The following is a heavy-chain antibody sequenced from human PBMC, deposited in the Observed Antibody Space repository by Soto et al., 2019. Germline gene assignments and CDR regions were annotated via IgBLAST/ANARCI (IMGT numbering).Heavy chain of an antibody. CDR3: ARINSSGWYEAIDY. J-gene: IGHJ4*02. D-gene: IGHD6-19*01. CDR1: GGTFSSYA. V-gene: IGHV1-69*12. Sequence: QVQLVQSGAEVKKPGSSVKVSCKASGGTFSSYAIGWVRQAPGQGLEWMGGIIPIFGTANYAQKFQGRVTITADESTSTAYMELSSLRSEDTAVYYCARINSSGWYEAIDYWGQGTLVTVSS. CDR2: IIPIFGTA.